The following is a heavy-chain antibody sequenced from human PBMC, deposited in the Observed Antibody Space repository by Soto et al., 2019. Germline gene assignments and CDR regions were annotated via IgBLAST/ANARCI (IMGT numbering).Heavy chain of an antibody. J-gene: IGHJ4*02. Sequence: EVQLLESGGGLVQPGGSLRLSCEASGFTFSTSAMSWFRHAPGKGLDWVSTISDSGSTYYADSVKGRFTISRDNSKNTLYLPMNSLRAEDTAIFYCPKVWGDDGYCTRPSSLYYFHRWGQGVLVTVSS. CDR3: PKVWGDDGYCTRPSSLYYFHR. V-gene: IGHV3-23*01. CDR2: ISDSGST. D-gene: IGHD2-8*01. CDR1: GFTFSTSA.